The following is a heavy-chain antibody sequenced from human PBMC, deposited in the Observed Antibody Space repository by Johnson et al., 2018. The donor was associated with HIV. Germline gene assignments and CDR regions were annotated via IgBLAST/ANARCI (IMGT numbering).Heavy chain of an antibody. V-gene: IGHV3-30-3*01. CDR2: ISYDGSNK. CDR1: GFTFSSYA. Sequence: QVQLVESGGGVVQPGRSLRLSCAASGFTFSSYAMHWVRQAPGKGLEWVAVISYDGSNKYYADSVKGRFTISRDNSKNTLYLQMNSLRAEDTAVYYCARDKYPPTAAAGTDAFDIWGQGTMVIVSS. CDR3: ARDKYPPTAAAGTDAFDI. J-gene: IGHJ3*02. D-gene: IGHD6-13*01.